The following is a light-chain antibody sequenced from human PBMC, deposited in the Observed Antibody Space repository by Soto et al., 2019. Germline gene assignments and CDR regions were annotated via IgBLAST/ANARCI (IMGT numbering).Light chain of an antibody. CDR3: CSYAGSYTIWL. J-gene: IGLJ3*02. CDR1: SSDVGGHNY. V-gene: IGLV2-11*01. Sequence: QSALTQPRSVSGSPGQSVTISCTGTSSDVGGHNYVSWYQQHPGKAPKLMIYDVSKRPSGVPDRFSGSKSGNTASLTISGLQAEDEADYYCCSYAGSYTIWLFGGGTKVTVL. CDR2: DVS.